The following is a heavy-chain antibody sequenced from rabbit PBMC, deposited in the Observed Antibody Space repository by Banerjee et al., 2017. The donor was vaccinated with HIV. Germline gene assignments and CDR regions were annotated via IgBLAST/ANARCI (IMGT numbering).Heavy chain of an antibody. CDR2: IYASSGST. J-gene: IGHJ6*01. D-gene: IGHD1-1*01. V-gene: IGHV1S40*01. CDR1: GFTISSGYD. CDR3: ARGASSSYYYGMDL. Sequence: QQLVESGGGLVKPGASLTLTCKASGFTISSGYDMCWVRQAPGKGLELIACIYASSGSTFYASWAKGRFTVSKTSSTTVTLQMTSLTAADTATYFCARGASSSYYYGMDLWGPGTLVTVS.